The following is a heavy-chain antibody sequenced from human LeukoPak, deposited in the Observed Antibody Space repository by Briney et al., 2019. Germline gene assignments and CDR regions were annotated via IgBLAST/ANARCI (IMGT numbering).Heavy chain of an antibody. CDR1: GGSISSYY. Sequence: SETLSLTCTVSGGSISSYYWSWIRQSPGKGLEWIGYIYYSGSTIYNPSLKSRVTISVDTSKNQFSLKLSSVTAADTAVYYCARWTTVVTPRYYYGMDVWGQGTTVTVSS. D-gene: IGHD4-23*01. CDR2: IYYSGST. J-gene: IGHJ6*02. V-gene: IGHV4-59*01. CDR3: ARWTTVVTPRYYYGMDV.